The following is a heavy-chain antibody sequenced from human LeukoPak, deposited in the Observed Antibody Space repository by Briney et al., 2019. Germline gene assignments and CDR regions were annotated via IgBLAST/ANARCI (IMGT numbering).Heavy chain of an antibody. CDR2: IYSGGST. J-gene: IGHJ4*02. V-gene: IGHV3-66*02. CDR3: ARGGAAARFDKGFFG. Sequence: GGSLRLSCAASGFTVGSNYMSWVRQAPGKGLEWVSVIYSGGSTYYADSVKGRFTISRDNSKNTLYLQMNSLRAEDTAVYYCARGGAAARFDKGFFGWGQGTLVTVSS. CDR1: GFTVGSNY. D-gene: IGHD6-6*01.